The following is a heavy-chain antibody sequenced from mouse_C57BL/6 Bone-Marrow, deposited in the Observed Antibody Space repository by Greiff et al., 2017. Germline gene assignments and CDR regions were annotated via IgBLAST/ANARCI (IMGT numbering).Heavy chain of an antibody. CDR2: INPGSGGT. Sequence: VQLKESGAELVRPGTSVKVSCKASGYAFTNYLIEWVKQRPGQGLEWIGVINPGSGGTNYNEKFKGKATLTADKSSSTAYMQLSSLTSEDSAVYFCARRLGLYAMDYWGQGTSVTVSS. D-gene: IGHD4-1*01. CDR1: GYAFTNYL. CDR3: ARRLGLYAMDY. J-gene: IGHJ4*01. V-gene: IGHV1-54*01.